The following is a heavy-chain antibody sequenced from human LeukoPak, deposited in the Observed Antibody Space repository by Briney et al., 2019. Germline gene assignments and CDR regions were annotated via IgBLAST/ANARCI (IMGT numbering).Heavy chain of an antibody. CDR2: ISDDGSNK. CDR1: GFTFSSYG. J-gene: IGHJ4*02. Sequence: SGGSLRLSCAASGFTFSSYGMHWVRQAPGKGLEWVAVISDDGSNKYHVDSVKGRFTISRDNSKNTLYLQMNSLRAEDTAVYYCANSPTYCSSTSCYINYWGQGTLVTVSS. D-gene: IGHD2-2*02. V-gene: IGHV3-30*18. CDR3: ANSPTYCSSTSCYINY.